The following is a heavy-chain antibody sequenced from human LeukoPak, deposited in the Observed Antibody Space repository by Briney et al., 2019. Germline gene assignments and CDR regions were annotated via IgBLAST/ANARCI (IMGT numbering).Heavy chain of an antibody. CDR2: ISGSGSYI. D-gene: IGHD4-17*01. J-gene: IGHJ3*01. CDR1: GFIFSSYA. Sequence: GGSLRLSCAASGFIFSSYAMNWVRQAPGKGLEWVSSISGSGSYIHYADSMKGRFTISRGNAKESVYLHMSRLRAEDTAVYYCARGLGSGDYVANAFDFWGRGTTVSVS. CDR3: ARGLGSGDYVANAFDF. V-gene: IGHV3-21*01.